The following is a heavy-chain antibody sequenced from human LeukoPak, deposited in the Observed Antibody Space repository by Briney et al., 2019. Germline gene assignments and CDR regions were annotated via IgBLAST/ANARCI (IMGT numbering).Heavy chain of an antibody. V-gene: IGHV3-53*01. Sequence: GGSLRLSCAASGFTVSSNYMSWVRQAPGKGLEWVSVIYSGGSTYYADSVKGRFTISRDNSKNTLYLQMNSLRAEDTAVCYCARAGYCSGGSCRINYYYGMDVWGKGTTVTVSS. J-gene: IGHJ6*04. D-gene: IGHD2-15*01. CDR1: GFTVSSNY. CDR3: ARAGYCSGGSCRINYYYGMDV. CDR2: IYSGGST.